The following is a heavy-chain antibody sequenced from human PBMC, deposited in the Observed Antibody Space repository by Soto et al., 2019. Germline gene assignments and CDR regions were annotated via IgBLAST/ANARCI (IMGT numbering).Heavy chain of an antibody. CDR1: GGTFSSYA. V-gene: IGHV1-69*12. CDR3: AREGECGWSRGETFDY. J-gene: IGHJ4*02. Sequence: QVQLVQSGAEVKKPGSSVKVSCKASGGTFSSYAISWVRQAPGQGLEWMGGIIPIFGTANYAQKFQGRVTSTADESTSTAYMELRSLRSEDTAVYYCAREGECGWSRGETFDYWGQGTLVTVSS. D-gene: IGHD6-19*01. CDR2: IIPIFGTA.